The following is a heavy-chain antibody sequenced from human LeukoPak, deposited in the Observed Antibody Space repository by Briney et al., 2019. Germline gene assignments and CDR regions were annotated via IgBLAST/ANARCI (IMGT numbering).Heavy chain of an antibody. J-gene: IGHJ4*02. CDR2: ISGSGGNT. V-gene: IGHV3-23*01. CDR3: AKDFLLRGVSTYTPHY. D-gene: IGHD3-10*01. CDR1: GFTFSIYS. Sequence: GGSLRLSCAASGFTFSIYSMSWVRQVPGKGLEWVSSISGSGGNTYYAGSVEGRFTISRDNSKTTLYLQMNTLRAEDTAVYYCAKDFLLRGVSTYTPHYWGQGTLVTVSS.